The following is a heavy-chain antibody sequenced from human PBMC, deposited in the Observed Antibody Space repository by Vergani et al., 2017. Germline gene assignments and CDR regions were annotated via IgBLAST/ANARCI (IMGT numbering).Heavy chain of an antibody. CDR1: GFTFSSYW. Sequence: EVQLVESGGGLVQPGGSLRLSCAASGFTFSSYWMHWVRQAPGKGLVWVSRINSDGSSTSYADSVKGRFTISRDNAKNMLYLQMNSLRAEDTAVYYCARGGDYYDSSGWDAFDIWGQGTMVTVSS. V-gene: IGHV3-74*01. J-gene: IGHJ3*02. CDR3: ARGGDYYDSSGWDAFDI. CDR2: INSDGSST. D-gene: IGHD3-22*01.